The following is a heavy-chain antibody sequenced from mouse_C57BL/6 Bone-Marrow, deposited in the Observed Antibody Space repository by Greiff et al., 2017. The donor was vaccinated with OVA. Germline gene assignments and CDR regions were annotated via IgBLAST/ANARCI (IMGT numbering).Heavy chain of an antibody. Sequence: VQLQQPGTELVKPGASVKLSCKASGYTFTSYWMHWVKQRPGQGLEWIGNINPSNGGTNYNEKFKSKATLTVDKSSSTAFMQLSSLTSEYAAVYYCARVGWLLRYAMDYWGQGTSVTVSS. CDR3: ARVGWLLRYAMDY. D-gene: IGHD2-3*01. V-gene: IGHV1-53*01. CDR2: INPSNGGT. J-gene: IGHJ4*01. CDR1: GYTFTSYW.